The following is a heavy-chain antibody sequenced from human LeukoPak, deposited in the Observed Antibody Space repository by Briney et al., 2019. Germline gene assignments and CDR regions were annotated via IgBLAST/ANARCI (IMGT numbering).Heavy chain of an antibody. D-gene: IGHD2-2*01. J-gene: IGHJ4*02. CDR3: ARDLSHSSTSCCTDY. V-gene: IGHV1-18*01. Sequence: ASVKVSCKASGYTFTSYSISWVRQAPGQGLEWMGWTSAYNGNTNYAQKLQGRVTMTTDTSTRTAYMELRSLRSDDTAVYYCARDLSHSSTSCCTDYWGQGTLVTVSS. CDR2: TSAYNGNT. CDR1: GYTFTSYS.